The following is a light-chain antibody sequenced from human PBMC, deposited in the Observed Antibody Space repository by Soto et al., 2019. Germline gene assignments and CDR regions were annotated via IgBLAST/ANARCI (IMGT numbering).Light chain of an antibody. J-gene: IGKJ5*01. CDR3: QQYDNWPPIT. Sequence: EIVIAHSSATLSVAGGDGAALSCRASQGISTNLAWYQQKPGQSPRLLIYGASTRAAGIPARFRGSRSGTEFTLTISSLLSEDFAVYYCQQYDNWPPITFGQGTRLEIK. CDR2: GAS. CDR1: QGISTN. V-gene: IGKV3-15*01.